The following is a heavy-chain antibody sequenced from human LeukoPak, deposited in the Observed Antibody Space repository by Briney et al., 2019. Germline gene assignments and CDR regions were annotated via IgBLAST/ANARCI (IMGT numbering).Heavy chain of an antibody. Sequence: ASVKVSCEASGYTFTGYYMHWVRQAPGQGLEWMGWINPNSGGTNYAQKFQGRVTMTRDTSISTAYMELSRLRSDDTAVYYCARILSGPWRWFDPWGQGTLVTVSS. D-gene: IGHD3-3*01. CDR2: INPNSGGT. CDR1: GYTFTGYY. V-gene: IGHV1-2*02. CDR3: ARILSGPWRWFDP. J-gene: IGHJ5*02.